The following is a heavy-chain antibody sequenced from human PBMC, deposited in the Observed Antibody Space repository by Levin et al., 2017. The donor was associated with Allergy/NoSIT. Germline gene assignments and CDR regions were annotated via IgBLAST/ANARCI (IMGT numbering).Heavy chain of an antibody. J-gene: IGHJ4*02. Sequence: SETLSLTCTVSSDSISSYYWSWIRQPPGKGLEWIGYIYYSGSTNYNPSLKSRVTISVDTSKNQFSLRLISVTAADTAMYYCARIRGIDSGSYPFDYWGQGTLVTVSS. D-gene: IGHD3-10*01. CDR1: SDSISSYY. CDR2: IYYSGST. V-gene: IGHV4-59*01. CDR3: ARIRGIDSGSYPFDY.